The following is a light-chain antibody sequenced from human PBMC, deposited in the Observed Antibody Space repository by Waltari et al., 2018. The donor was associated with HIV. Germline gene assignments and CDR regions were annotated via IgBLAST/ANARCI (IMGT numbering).Light chain of an antibody. CDR2: RTD. Sequence: QSVLTQPPSASGTPGQRVPISCSGASSNVGRTHAYWYQALPGTAPKLLIYRTDQRPSGVPDRFSGSKSGTSASLAISGLRSEDEADYYCAAWDDSLSALFGGGTKLTVL. CDR1: SSNVGRTH. J-gene: IGLJ2*01. CDR3: AAWDDSLSAL. V-gene: IGLV1-47*01.